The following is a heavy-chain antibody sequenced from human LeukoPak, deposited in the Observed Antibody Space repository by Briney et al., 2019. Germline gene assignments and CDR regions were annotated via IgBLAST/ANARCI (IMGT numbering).Heavy chain of an antibody. D-gene: IGHD3-10*01. CDR3: ARALGRQHFYGSGTYKKNYYYMDV. CDR2: INPNSGGT. CDR1: GYTFTSYA. J-gene: IGHJ6*03. Sequence: ASVKVSCKASGYTFTSYAMNWVRKAPGQGLEWMGWINPNSGGTNYAQKFQGRVTMTRDTSISTAYMGLSRLTSDDTAVYYCARALGRQHFYGSGTYKKNYYYMDVWGKGTTVTISS. V-gene: IGHV1-2*02.